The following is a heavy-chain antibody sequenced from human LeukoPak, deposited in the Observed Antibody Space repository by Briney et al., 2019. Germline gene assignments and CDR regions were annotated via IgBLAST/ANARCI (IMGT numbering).Heavy chain of an antibody. CDR1: GYTITRFY. V-gene: IGHV1-46*01. D-gene: IGHD5-18*01. CDR2: INPSGGTT. J-gene: IGHJ4*02. Sequence: ASVKVSCKTSGYTITRFYMHWVRQAPGQGLEWMGIINPSGGTTTCAQKFQGRVTMTRDTSTSTVYMELSSLRSDDTAVYFCASSRRWLRYSDYWGQGTLVTVSS. CDR3: ASSRRWLRYSDY.